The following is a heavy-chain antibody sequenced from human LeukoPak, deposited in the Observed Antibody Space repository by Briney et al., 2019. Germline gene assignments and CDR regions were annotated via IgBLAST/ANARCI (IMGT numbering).Heavy chain of an antibody. D-gene: IGHD3-3*01. CDR1: GSTFSTKW. Sequence: PGGSLRLSCAASGSTFSTKWMNWVRRAPGKGREWVANIKQDGREKYHVGSVKGRLTLSRDSAKNSLYLQMNRPRAEDTAVYYCARAEWSNWYFDLWGRGTVVTVSS. CDR2: IKQDGREK. CDR3: ARAEWSNWYFDL. V-gene: IGHV3-7*03. J-gene: IGHJ2*01.